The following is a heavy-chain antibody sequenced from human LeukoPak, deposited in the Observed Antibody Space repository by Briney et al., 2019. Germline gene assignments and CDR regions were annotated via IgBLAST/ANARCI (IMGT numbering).Heavy chain of an antibody. CDR1: GGSISSGSYY. CDR2: IYTSGST. CDR3: ARAAGGSLD. V-gene: IGHV4-61*02. J-gene: IGHJ4*02. D-gene: IGHD1-26*01. Sequence: PSQTLSLTCTVSGGSISSGSYYWSWIRQPAGKGLEWIGRIYTSGSTNYNPSLKSRVTISVDTSKNQFSLKLSSVTAADTAVYYCARAAGGSLDWGQGTLVTVSS.